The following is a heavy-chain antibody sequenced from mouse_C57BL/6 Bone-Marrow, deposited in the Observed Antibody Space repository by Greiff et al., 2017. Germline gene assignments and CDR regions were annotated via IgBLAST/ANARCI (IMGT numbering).Heavy chain of an antibody. D-gene: IGHD1-1*01. V-gene: IGHV5-6*01. CDR3: ATYYGSSPAWFAY. J-gene: IGHJ3*01. CDR2: ISSGGSYT. CDR1: GFTFSSYG. Sequence: VQLVESGGDLVKPGGSLKLSCAASGFTFSSYGMSWVRQTPDKRLEWVATISSGGSYTYYPDSVKGRFTISRDNAKNTLYLQMSSLKSEDTAMYYCATYYGSSPAWFAYWGQGTLVTVSA.